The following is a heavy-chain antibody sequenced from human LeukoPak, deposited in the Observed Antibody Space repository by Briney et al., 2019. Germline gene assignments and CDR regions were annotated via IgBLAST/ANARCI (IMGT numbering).Heavy chain of an antibody. D-gene: IGHD6-19*01. CDR1: GGSFSGYY. Sequence: TSETLSLTCAVYGGSFSGYYWSWIRQPPGKGLEWIGEINHSGSTNYNPSLKSRATISVDTSENQFSLKLSSMTAADTAVYYCARVAFRQWLVQGIDYWGQGTLVTVSS. CDR2: INHSGST. J-gene: IGHJ4*02. CDR3: ARVAFRQWLVQGIDY. V-gene: IGHV4-34*01.